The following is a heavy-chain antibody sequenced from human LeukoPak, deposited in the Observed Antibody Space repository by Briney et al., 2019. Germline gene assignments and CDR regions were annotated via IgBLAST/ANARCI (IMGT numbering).Heavy chain of an antibody. CDR1: GYTFTGYY. CDR3: ARDRYCSSTSCYENWFDP. J-gene: IGHJ5*02. V-gene: IGHV1-2*02. Sequence: GASAKVSCKASGYTFTGYYMHWVRQAPGQGLEWMGWINPNSGGTNYAQKFQGRVTITRDTSSSTAYMELSRLRSDDTAVSYCARDRYCSSTSCYENWFDPWGQGTLVTVSS. D-gene: IGHD2-2*01. CDR2: INPNSGGT.